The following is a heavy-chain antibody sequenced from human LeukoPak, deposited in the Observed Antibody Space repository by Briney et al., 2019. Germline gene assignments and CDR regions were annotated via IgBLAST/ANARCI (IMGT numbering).Heavy chain of an antibody. Sequence: GGSLRLSCAASGFTFSSYAMHWVRQAPGKGLEYVSAISSNGGSTYYANSVKGRFTISRDNSKNTLYLQMGSLRAEDMAVYYCARSTATVTRVDYWGQGTLVTVSS. CDR1: GFTFSSYA. J-gene: IGHJ4*02. CDR3: ARSTATVTRVDY. V-gene: IGHV3-64*01. CDR2: ISSNGGST. D-gene: IGHD5-18*01.